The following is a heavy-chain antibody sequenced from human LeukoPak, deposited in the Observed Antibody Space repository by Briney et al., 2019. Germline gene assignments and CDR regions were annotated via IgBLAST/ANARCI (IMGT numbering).Heavy chain of an antibody. J-gene: IGHJ4*02. Sequence: GGSLRLSYAASGFTFSSYAMSWVRQAPGKGLEWVSGISSSPISTYYADSVKGRFTISRDNSKNTLYLQMNSLRAEDTAVYYCAKGWGKFDYWGEAAPVTVSS. V-gene: IGHV3-23*01. CDR1: GFTFSSYA. D-gene: IGHD3-16*01. CDR3: AKGWGKFDY. CDR2: ISSSPIST.